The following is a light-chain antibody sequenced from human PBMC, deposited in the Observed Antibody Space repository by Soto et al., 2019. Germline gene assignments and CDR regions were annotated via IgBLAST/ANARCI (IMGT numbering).Light chain of an antibody. CDR2: GAS. J-gene: IGKJ5*01. Sequence: ETVLTQSPGTLSLSPGERATLSCWARQTIGGNALAGYQQKPGQAPRLLIYGASTRATGVPARFSASGSGTDFTLTISRLQPEDFAVYYCQQHGSSPITFGQGTRLEIK. CDR3: QQHGSSPIT. V-gene: IGKV3-20*01. CDR1: QTIGGNA.